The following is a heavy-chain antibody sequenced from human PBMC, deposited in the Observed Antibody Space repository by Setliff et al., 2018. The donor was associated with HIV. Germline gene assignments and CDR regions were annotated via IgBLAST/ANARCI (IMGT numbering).Heavy chain of an antibody. J-gene: IGHJ5*02. CDR1: GFTFSSYG. Sequence: GGSLRLSCAASGFTFSSYGMHWVRQAPGKGLEWVASVSPDGNRNHCVGSVKGRFTASRDNAKSSLYLQMNSLRAEDTAVYYCARVLLRTNAVYGVVSNWFDPWGQGTLVTVSS. CDR3: ARVLLRTNAVYGVVSNWFDP. D-gene: IGHD2-8*01. CDR2: VSPDGNRN. V-gene: IGHV3-7*03.